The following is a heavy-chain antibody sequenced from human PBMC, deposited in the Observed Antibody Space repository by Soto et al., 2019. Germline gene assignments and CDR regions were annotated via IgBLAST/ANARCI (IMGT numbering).Heavy chain of an antibody. CDR2: INHSGST. CDR1: GESFSGYY. Sequence: PSHTLSLTCAVYGESFSGYYWSWIRQPPGKGLEWIGEINHSGSTNYNPSLKSRVTISVDTSKNQFSLKLSSVTAADTAVYYCARVTAARGYYYYYGMDVWGQGTTVTVCS. V-gene: IGHV4-34*01. CDR3: ARVTAARGYYYYYGMDV. J-gene: IGHJ6*02. D-gene: IGHD6-6*01.